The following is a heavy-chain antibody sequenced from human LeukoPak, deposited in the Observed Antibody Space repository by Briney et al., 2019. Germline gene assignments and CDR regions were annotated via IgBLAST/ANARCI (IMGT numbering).Heavy chain of an antibody. CDR2: IGTGGET. Sequence: PGGSLRLSCAASGFIFSAYAMSWVRQAPGQGLEWISVIGTGGETHYAESVRGRFTISRSNFKNTLYLQMNSLRAEDTAVYHCAKRVTVTTKYFDSWGQGTLVTVSS. D-gene: IGHD4-17*01. J-gene: IGHJ4*02. CDR3: AKRVTVTTKYFDS. V-gene: IGHV3-23*01. CDR1: GFIFSAYA.